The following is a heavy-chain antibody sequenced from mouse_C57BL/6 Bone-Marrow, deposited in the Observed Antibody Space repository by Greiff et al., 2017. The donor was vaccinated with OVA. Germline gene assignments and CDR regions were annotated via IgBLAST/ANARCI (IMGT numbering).Heavy chain of an antibody. V-gene: IGHV1-80*01. D-gene: IGHD3-2*02. CDR2: IYPGDGDT. Sequence: QVQLQQSGAELVKPGASVKISCKASGYAFSSYWMNWVKQRPGKGLEWIGQIYPGDGDTNYNGKFKGKATLTADKSSSKAYMQISSLTSQYSAVYFCSRDETAQALYYAMDYWGQGTSVTVSS. CDR1: GYAFSSYW. J-gene: IGHJ4*01. CDR3: SRDETAQALYYAMDY.